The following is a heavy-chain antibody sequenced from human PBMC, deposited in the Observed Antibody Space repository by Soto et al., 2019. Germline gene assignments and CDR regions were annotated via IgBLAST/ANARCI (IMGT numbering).Heavy chain of an antibody. J-gene: IGHJ4*02. CDR1: GFTFSSYG. CDR2: ISFDGSNI. Sequence: GGSLRLSCAASGFTFSSYGMHWVRQAPGKGLEWAAVISFDGSNINYAGSVKGRFTISRDNSKKTLYLQMNSLRAEDTAVYYCAKDTHYHASSGHYVFDYWGQGALVTVSS. D-gene: IGHD3-22*01. V-gene: IGHV3-30*18. CDR3: AKDTHYHASSGHYVFDY.